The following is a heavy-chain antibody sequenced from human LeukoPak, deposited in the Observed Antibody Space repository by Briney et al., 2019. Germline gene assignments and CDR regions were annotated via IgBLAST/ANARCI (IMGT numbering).Heavy chain of an antibody. Sequence: ASVKVSCKASGYTFTGYYMHWVRQAPGQGLEWMGRINPNSGGTNYAQKFQGRVTMTRDTSISTAYMELSRLRSDDTAVYYCARDLHWAAVAGDFDYWGQGTLVTVSS. J-gene: IGHJ4*02. V-gene: IGHV1-2*06. D-gene: IGHD6-19*01. CDR3: ARDLHWAAVAGDFDY. CDR2: INPNSGGT. CDR1: GYTFTGYY.